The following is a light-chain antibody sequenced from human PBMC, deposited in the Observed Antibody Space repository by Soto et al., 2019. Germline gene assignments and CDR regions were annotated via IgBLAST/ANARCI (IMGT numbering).Light chain of an antibody. CDR2: GVS. V-gene: IGKV3-20*01. CDR1: QSFYSSY. Sequence: EIVLTQSPGTLSLSPGERATLSCRASQSFYSSYLAWYQQKSGQAPRVLISGVSNRPTGIPDRFSGSESGTDFTLTISRLEPEDFEMYYCQQYGTSPITFGQATRLEIK. J-gene: IGKJ5*01. CDR3: QQYGTSPIT.